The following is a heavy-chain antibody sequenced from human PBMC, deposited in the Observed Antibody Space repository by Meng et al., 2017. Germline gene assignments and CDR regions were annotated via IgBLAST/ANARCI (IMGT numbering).Heavy chain of an antibody. CDR2: INPNSGGT. J-gene: IGHJ4*02. CDR3: ASELNTYGSGSYAH. Sequence: QVQVVQSGAEVKKPGSSVKVSCKASGGTFSSYTISWVRQAPGQGLEWMGRINPNSGGTNYAQKFQGRVTMTRDTSISTAYMELSRLRSDDTAVYYCASELNTYGSGSYAHWGQGTLVTVSS. CDR1: GGTFSSYT. D-gene: IGHD3-10*01. V-gene: IGHV1-2*06.